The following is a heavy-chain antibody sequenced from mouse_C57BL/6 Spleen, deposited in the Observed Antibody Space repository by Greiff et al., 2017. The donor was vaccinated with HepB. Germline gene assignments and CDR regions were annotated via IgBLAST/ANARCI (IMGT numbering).Heavy chain of an antibody. J-gene: IGHJ4*01. V-gene: IGHV1-61*01. Sequence: QVQLQQPGAELVRPGSSVKLSCKASGYTFTSYWMDWVKQRPGQGLECIGNIYPSDSETHYNQKFKDKATLTVDKSSSTAYMQLSSLTSEDSAVYYCARGGRGYAMDYWGQGTSVTVSS. CDR3: ARGGRGYAMDY. CDR1: GYTFTSYW. CDR2: IYPSDSET. D-gene: IGHD3-3*01.